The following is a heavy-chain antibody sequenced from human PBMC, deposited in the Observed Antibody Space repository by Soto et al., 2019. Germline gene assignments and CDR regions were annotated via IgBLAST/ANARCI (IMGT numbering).Heavy chain of an antibody. CDR2: IIPIFGTA. V-gene: IGHV1-69*12. CDR3: ASADMTTVTTYYFDY. Sequence: QVQLVQSGAEVKKPGSSVKVSCKASGGTFSSYAISWVRQAPGQGLEWMGGIIPIFGTANYAQKFQGRVTITADESTSTAYMELSSPRSEDTAVYYCASADMTTVTTYYFDYWGQGTLVTVSS. D-gene: IGHD4-17*01. CDR1: GGTFSSYA. J-gene: IGHJ4*02.